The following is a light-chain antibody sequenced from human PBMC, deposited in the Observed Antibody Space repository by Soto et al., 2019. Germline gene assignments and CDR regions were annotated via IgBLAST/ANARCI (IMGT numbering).Light chain of an antibody. CDR2: GAS. Sequence: EIVLTQSPGTLSLSPGERATLSCRASQSVTSSYLAWYLQQPGQAPRLLIYGASSRATGIPDRFSGSGSGTVFTLTISRLEPEDFAVYYCQQYGTSPPWTFGQGTKVEIK. J-gene: IGKJ1*01. V-gene: IGKV3-20*01. CDR1: QSVTSSY. CDR3: QQYGTSPPWT.